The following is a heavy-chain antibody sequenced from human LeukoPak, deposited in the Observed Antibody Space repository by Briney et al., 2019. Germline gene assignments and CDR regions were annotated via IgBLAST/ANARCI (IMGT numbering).Heavy chain of an antibody. CDR2: IYSGGST. Sequence: GGSLRLSCAASELTVRGNYMSWGGQAPGKGLEWVSVIYSGGSTYYADSVKGRFTISRDNSKNTLYLQMNSLRAEDTAVYYCARDRYSSNAFDYWGQGTLVTVSS. V-gene: IGHV3-53*01. CDR3: ARDRYSSNAFDY. J-gene: IGHJ4*02. D-gene: IGHD6-13*01. CDR1: ELTVRGNY.